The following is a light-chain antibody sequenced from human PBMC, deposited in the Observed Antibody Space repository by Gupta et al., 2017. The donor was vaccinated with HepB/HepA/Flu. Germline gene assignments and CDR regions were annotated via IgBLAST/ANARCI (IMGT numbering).Light chain of an antibody. CDR1: SSDVGGYDY. V-gene: IGLV2-14*03. J-gene: IGLJ2*01. CDR3: SSYTSSSRVI. Sequence: QSALTQPASVSGFPGQSITMSGTGTSSDVGGYDYVSWYQQYPGKAPKLMIYDVSNRPSGASSRFSGSKSGNTATLTISGLQAEDEADYYCSSYTSSSRVIFGGGTKLTVL. CDR2: DVS.